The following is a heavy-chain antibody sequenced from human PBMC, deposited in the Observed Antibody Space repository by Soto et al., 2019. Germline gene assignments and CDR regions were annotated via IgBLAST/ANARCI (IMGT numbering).Heavy chain of an antibody. CDR3: ARDRSPGDYIWGSYRHDAFDI. V-gene: IGHV4-31*03. J-gene: IGHJ3*02. Sequence: QVQLQESGPGLVKPSQTLSLTCTVSGGSISSGGYYWSWIRQHPGKGLEWIGYIYYSGSTYYNPSLKSRVTISVDTSKNQFSLKLSSVTAADTAVYYCARDRSPGDYIWGSYRHDAFDIWGQGTMVTVSS. CDR1: GGSISSGGYY. D-gene: IGHD3-16*02. CDR2: IYYSGST.